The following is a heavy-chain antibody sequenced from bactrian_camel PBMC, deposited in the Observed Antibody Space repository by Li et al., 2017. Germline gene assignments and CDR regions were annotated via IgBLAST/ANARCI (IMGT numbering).Heavy chain of an antibody. D-gene: IGHD6*01. Sequence: QLVESGGGLVQSGGSLRLSCVASGFIDNNYWMYWVRQVPGKGLEWVSTIASDTYYADSVKGRFTISRDNAKKTLYLQMNSLKTEDTAVYYCAAVLGYGGSWCLGSWGQGTQVTVS. CDR2: IASDT. CDR3: AAVLGYGGSWCLGS. V-gene: IGHV3S1*01. J-gene: IGHJ6*01. CDR1: GFIDNNYW.